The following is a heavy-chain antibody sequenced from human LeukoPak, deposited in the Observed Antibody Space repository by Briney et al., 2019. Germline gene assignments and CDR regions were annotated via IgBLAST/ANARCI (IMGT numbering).Heavy chain of an antibody. CDR2: IYYSGST. CDR1: GGSISSYY. CDR3: ARHAHVGGTTEGDWFDP. V-gene: IGHV4-59*08. Sequence: SETLSLTCTVSGGSISSYYWSWIQQPPGKGLEWIGYIYYSGSTNYNPSLKSRVTISVDTSKNQFSLKLSSVTAADTAVYYCARHAHVGGTTEGDWFDPWGQGTLVTVSS. J-gene: IGHJ5*02. D-gene: IGHD1-14*01.